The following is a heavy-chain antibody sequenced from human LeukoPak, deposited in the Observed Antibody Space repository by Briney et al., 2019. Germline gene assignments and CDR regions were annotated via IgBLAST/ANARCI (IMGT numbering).Heavy chain of an antibody. J-gene: IGHJ4*02. Sequence: GGSLRLSCAASGFTFSSYSMNWVRQAPGKGLEWVSSISSSSYIYYADSVKGRFTISRDNAKNSLYLQMNSLRAEDTAVYYCARGGYSYGRDYWGQGTLVTVSS. D-gene: IGHD5-18*01. CDR3: ARGGYSYGRDY. CDR2: ISSSSYI. V-gene: IGHV3-21*01. CDR1: GFTFSSYS.